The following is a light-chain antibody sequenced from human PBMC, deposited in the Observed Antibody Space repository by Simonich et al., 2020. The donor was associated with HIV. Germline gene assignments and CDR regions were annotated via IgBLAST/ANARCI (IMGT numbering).Light chain of an antibody. V-gene: IGKV3-15*01. J-gene: IGKJ2*01. CDR2: DAS. CDR1: QSVSSN. CDR3: HQYNNWPYT. Sequence: EIVMTQSPATLSVSPGERATLSCRASQSVSSNLAWYQQKPGQAHRLLIYDASTRATGIPARFSGSGSGTEFTLTISSMQSEDFAVYYCHQYNNWPYTFGQGTKLEIK.